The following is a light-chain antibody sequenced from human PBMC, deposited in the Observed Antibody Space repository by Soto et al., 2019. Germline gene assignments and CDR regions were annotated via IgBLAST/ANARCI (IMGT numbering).Light chain of an antibody. Sequence: DIVMTQSPDSLAVSLGERATINCKSSQSVFHTSYNRNYLAWYLQKPGQPPKLLMYWASTRESGVPDRFSGSWSGTDFTLTITSLQPEEVAGYYCQQYYTLPSSFGQGPKLESK. V-gene: IGKV4-1*01. CDR3: QQYYTLPSS. CDR1: QSVFHTSYNRNY. J-gene: IGKJ2*03. CDR2: WAS.